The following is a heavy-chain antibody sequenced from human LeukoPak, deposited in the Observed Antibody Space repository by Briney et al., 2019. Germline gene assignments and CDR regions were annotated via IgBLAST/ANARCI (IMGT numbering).Heavy chain of an antibody. CDR2: MNPNSGNT. J-gene: IGHJ4*02. V-gene: IGHV1-8*01. Sequence: ASVKVSCKASGYTFTSYDINWVRQATGQGLEWMGWMNPNSGNTGYAQKFQGRVTMTRNTSISTAYMELSSLRSEDTAVYYCTRASMNSGSLLDYWGQGTLATVSS. CDR1: GYTFTSYD. D-gene: IGHD1-26*01. CDR3: TRASMNSGSLLDY.